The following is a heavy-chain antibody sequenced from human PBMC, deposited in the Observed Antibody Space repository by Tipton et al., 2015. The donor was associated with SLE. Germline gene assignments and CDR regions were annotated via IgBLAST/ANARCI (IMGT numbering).Heavy chain of an antibody. D-gene: IGHD3-3*02. CDR3: ARDLSSFDY. J-gene: IGHJ4*02. CDR1: GFTFSSYS. CDR2: ISSSSRTI. V-gene: IGHV3-48*01. Sequence: SLRLSCAASGFTFSSYSMNWVRQAPGKGLEWVSYISSSSRTIYYADSVKGRFTISRDNSKNTLYLQMNSLRAEDTAVYYCARDLSSFDYWGQGTLVTVSS.